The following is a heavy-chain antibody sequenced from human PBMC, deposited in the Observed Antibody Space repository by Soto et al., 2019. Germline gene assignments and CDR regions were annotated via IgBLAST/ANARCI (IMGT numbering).Heavy chain of an antibody. V-gene: IGHV1-69*13. D-gene: IGHD3-10*01. CDR1: GGTFSSYA. Sequence: SVKVSCKASGGTFSSYAISWVRQAPGQGLEWMGGIIPIFGTANYAQKFQGRVTITADESTSTAYMELSSLRSEDTAVYYCAIEVRRSNKFDHWGQGTMVTVSS. CDR3: AIEVRRSNKFDH. J-gene: IGHJ4*02. CDR2: IIPIFGTA.